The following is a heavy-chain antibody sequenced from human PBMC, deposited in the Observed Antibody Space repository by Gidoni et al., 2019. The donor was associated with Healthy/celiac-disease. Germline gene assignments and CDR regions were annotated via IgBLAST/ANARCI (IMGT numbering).Heavy chain of an antibody. J-gene: IGHJ6*02. CDR3: ASRGRVPWAYYYYYGMDV. D-gene: IGHD1-26*01. Sequence: QVQLQQWGAGLLKPSETLSLTCAVYGGSFSGYYWSWIRQPPGKGLELIGEINHSGSTNYHPSLQSRVTISVDTSKNQFSLKLGSVTAADTAVYYCASRGRVPWAYYYYYGMDVWGQGTTVAVSS. CDR2: INHSGST. CDR1: GGSFSGYY. V-gene: IGHV4-34*01.